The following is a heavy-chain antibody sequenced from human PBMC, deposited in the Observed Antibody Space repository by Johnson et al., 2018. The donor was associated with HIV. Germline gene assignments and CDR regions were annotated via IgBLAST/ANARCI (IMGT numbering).Heavy chain of an antibody. CDR1: GFTFSNYA. D-gene: IGHD3-22*01. Sequence: VQLVESGGGLVQPGTSLRLSCVASGFTFSNYAMTWVRQAPGEGLEWVADITASGGTTYYADSVKGRFTVSRDDSKNSLYLQMNSLRAEDTAFYYCAKDMSYDSRGDAFDIWGQGTMVTVSS. CDR3: AKDMSYDSRGDAFDI. V-gene: IGHV3-23*04. CDR2: ITASGGTT. J-gene: IGHJ3*02.